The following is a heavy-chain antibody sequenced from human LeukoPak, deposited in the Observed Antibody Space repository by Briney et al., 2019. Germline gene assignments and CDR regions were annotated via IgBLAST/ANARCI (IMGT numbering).Heavy chain of an antibody. CDR1: GYTLTELS. Sequence: ASVKVSCKVSGYTLTELSMHWVRQAPGKGLEWMGRMNPSSGVTNYAQKFQGRVTMTRDTSINTAYLDLSALKSDDTAVYYCASRAASVTLGYWGQGTLVTVSS. D-gene: IGHD2-15*01. CDR2: MNPSSGVT. CDR3: ASRAASVTLGY. V-gene: IGHV1-2*06. J-gene: IGHJ4*02.